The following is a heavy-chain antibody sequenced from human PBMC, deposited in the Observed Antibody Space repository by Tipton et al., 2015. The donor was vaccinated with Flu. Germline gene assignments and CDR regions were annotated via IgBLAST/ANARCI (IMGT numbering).Heavy chain of an antibody. V-gene: IGHV1-18*01. CDR1: GYTFTSYG. CDR3: ARGSGYAGDY. J-gene: IGHJ4*02. Sequence: QVQLVQSGAEVKKPGASVKVSCKVSGYTFTSYGISWVRQAPGQGLEWMGWISGYNDNTRYAQTFQGRLTMTTDTSTSTAYMELRSLRSDDTAVYYCARGSGYAGDYWGQGTLVTVSS. CDR2: ISGYNDNT. D-gene: IGHD5-12*01.